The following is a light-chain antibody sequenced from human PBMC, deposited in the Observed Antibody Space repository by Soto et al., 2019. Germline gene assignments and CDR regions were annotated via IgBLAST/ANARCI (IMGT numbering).Light chain of an antibody. CDR2: DVS. J-gene: IGLJ2*01. V-gene: IGLV2-14*01. CDR1: SSDVGGYNY. CDR3: SSYTSSSTGV. Sequence: QSALTQPASVSGSPGQSITISCTGTSSDVGGYNYVSWYQQHPGKAPKLMIYDVSNRPSGVSNRFSGSKSGNTASLTISGLQAEDEADYYCSSYTSSSTGVFGGGTKVPVL.